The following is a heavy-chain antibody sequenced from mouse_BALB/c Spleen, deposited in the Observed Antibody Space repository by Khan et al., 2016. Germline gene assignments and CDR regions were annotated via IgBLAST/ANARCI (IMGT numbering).Heavy chain of an antibody. CDR1: GYSFTGYF. CDR2: INHYNGDT. Sequence: VQLKESGPELVKPGVSVKISCKASGYSFTGYFMNWVKQSHGKSLEWIGRINHYNGDTFYNQKFKGKATLTVDKSSSTAHMELWSRTSEDSAVEYCGRHCLRLQAMDYWGQGTSVTVSS. J-gene: IGHJ4*01. D-gene: IGHD1-2*01. V-gene: IGHV1-20*01. CDR3: GRHCLRLQAMDY.